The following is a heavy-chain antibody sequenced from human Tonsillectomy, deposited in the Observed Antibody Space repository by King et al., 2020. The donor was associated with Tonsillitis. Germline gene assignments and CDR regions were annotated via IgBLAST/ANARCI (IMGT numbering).Heavy chain of an antibody. Sequence: QLVQSGAEVKKPGESLRISCKASGYSFTIYWIAWVRQMPGKGLEWMGIIYPWYSATRTSPAFQGQVTISADKSINTAYLQWSSLKASDTAMYYCARRDVAAFDFWGQGTMVTVSS. J-gene: IGHJ3*01. CDR1: GYSFTIYW. CDR3: ARRDVAAFDF. CDR2: IYPWYSAT. D-gene: IGHD2-21*01. V-gene: IGHV5-51*01.